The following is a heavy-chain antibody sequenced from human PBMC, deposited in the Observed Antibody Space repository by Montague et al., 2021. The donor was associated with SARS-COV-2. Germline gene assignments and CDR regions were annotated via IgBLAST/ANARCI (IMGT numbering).Heavy chain of an antibody. CDR3: ARYSSGWRVGGIDY. D-gene: IGHD6-19*01. J-gene: IGHJ4*02. Sequence: SETLSLTCTVSGGSISSSSYYWGWIRQPPGRGLEWIGSIYYSGSTFYNPSLKSRVTISVDTSKDQLSLKLSSVTAADTAVYYCARYSSGWRVGGIDYWGQGTLSPSPQ. CDR1: GGSISSSSYY. CDR2: IYYSGST. V-gene: IGHV4-39*01.